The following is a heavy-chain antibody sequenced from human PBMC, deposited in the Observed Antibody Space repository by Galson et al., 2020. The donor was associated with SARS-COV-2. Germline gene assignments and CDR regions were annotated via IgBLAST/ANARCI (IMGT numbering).Heavy chain of an antibody. CDR2: IYYSGST. CDR3: ARARITMIVVDAFDI. CDR1: GGSISSDGYY. V-gene: IGHV4-31*03. D-gene: IGHD3-22*01. J-gene: IGHJ3*02. Sequence: SETLSLTCTVSGGSISSDGYYWSCIPQHPGKGLEWIGYIYYSGSTYYNPSLKSRVTISVDTSKNQFSLKLSSVTAAGTAVYYCARARITMIVVDAFDIWGQGTMVTVSS.